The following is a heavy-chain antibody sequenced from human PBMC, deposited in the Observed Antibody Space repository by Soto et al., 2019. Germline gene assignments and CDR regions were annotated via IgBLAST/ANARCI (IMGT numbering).Heavy chain of an antibody. Sequence: PGESLKISCKGSGYTFTSYWIAWVRQMPGKGLEWMGIIYPGDSDTRYSPSFQGQVTISADKSISTAYLQWSSLTASDTAMYYCARPTSGTTSFFDYWGQGTLVTVSS. V-gene: IGHV5-51*01. CDR2: IYPGDSDT. D-gene: IGHD1-7*01. J-gene: IGHJ4*02. CDR3: ARPTSGTTSFFDY. CDR1: GYTFTSYW.